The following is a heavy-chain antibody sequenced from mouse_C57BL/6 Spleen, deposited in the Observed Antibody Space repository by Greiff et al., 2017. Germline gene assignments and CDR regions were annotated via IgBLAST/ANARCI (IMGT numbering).Heavy chain of an antibody. CDR3: TRGYDYDWYFDV. Sequence: EVQVVESGGGLVQPGGSMKLSCAASGFTFSDAWMDWVRQSPEKGLEWVAEIRNKANNHATYYAESVKGRFTISRDDSKSSVYLQMNSLRAEDTGIYYCTRGYDYDWYFDVWGTGTTVTVSS. CDR1: GFTFSDAW. D-gene: IGHD2-4*01. CDR2: IRNKANNHAT. V-gene: IGHV6-6*01. J-gene: IGHJ1*03.